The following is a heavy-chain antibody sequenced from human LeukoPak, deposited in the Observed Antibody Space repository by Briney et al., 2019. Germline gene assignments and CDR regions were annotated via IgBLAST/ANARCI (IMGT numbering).Heavy chain of an antibody. CDR3: ARDGMYDRGSF. V-gene: IGHV3-23*01. D-gene: IGHD3-22*01. Sequence: PGGSLRLSCAASGFTVSDYSMAWVRQAPGKGLEWVSAISGSGSYTDYADSVKGRFTISKDNSKNTLYMRMSSLRAEDTAVYYCARDGMYDRGSFWGQGTLVTVSS. J-gene: IGHJ4*02. CDR2: ISGSGSYT. CDR1: GFTVSDYS.